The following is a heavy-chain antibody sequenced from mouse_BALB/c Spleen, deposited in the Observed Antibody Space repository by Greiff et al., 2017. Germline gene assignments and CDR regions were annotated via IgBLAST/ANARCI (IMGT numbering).Heavy chain of an antibody. CDR3: ARDGFAY. CDR2: INPGSGGT. CDR1: GYAFTNYL. Sequence: QVQLKQSGAELVRPGTSVKVSCKASGYAFTNYLIEWVKQRPGQGLEWIGVINPGSGGTNYNEKFKGKATLTADKSSSTAYMQLSSLTSDDSAVYFCARDGFAYWGQGTLVTVSA. V-gene: IGHV1-54*01. J-gene: IGHJ3*01.